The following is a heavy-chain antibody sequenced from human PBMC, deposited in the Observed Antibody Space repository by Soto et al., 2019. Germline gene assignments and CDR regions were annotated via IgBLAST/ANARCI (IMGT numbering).Heavy chain of an antibody. V-gene: IGHV3-23*01. Sequence: LRLSCATSGLTFSDYAMSWVRQAPGGGLEWVSSMSGSSSTTYYADSVRCRFTISRDRSKNTLYLQMSSLRAEDTALYYCAKNQERELPRVIDFWGQGTLVTVSS. CDR3: AKNQERELPRVIDF. CDR2: MSGSSSTT. J-gene: IGHJ4*02. CDR1: GLTFSDYA. D-gene: IGHD1-7*01.